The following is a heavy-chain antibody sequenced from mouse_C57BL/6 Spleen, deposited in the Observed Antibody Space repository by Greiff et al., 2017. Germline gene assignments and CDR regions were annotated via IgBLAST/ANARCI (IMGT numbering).Heavy chain of an antibody. Sequence: VQLQQPGAELVRPGSSVKLSCKASGYTFTSYWMHWVKQRPIQGLEWIGNIDPSDSETHYNQKFKDKATLTVDKSSSTAYMQLSSLTSEDSAVYYCAREGSPYYYAMDYWGQGTSVTVSS. D-gene: IGHD1-1*02. CDR1: GYTFTSYW. CDR3: AREGSPYYYAMDY. CDR2: IDPSDSET. V-gene: IGHV1-52*01. J-gene: IGHJ4*01.